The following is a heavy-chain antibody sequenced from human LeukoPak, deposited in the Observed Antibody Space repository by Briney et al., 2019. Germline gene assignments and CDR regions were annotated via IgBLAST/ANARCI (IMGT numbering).Heavy chain of an antibody. CDR3: ARSQSQSGSYRYYFTY. J-gene: IGHJ4*02. Sequence: SETLSLTCSVSGVSVASAGYYWTWIRQPPGKGLEWIGYMYYSGNSNYNPFLKSRVTMSLDASKNRFSLKLSSVTAADTAVYYCARSQSQSGSYRYYFTYWGQGTLVTVSS. CDR1: GVSVASAGYY. CDR2: MYYSGNS. D-gene: IGHD1-26*01. V-gene: IGHV4-61*08.